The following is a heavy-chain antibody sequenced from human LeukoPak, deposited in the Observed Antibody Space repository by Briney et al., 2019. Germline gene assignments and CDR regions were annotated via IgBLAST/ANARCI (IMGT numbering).Heavy chain of an antibody. CDR2: IYYSGST. CDR3: ASSGECSGGSCYFDY. V-gene: IGHV4-59*01. Sequence: ETLSLTCTVSGGSISSYYWSWIRQPPGKGLEWIGYIYYSGSTNYNPSLKSRVTISVDTSKNQFSLKLSSVTAADTAVYYCASSGECSGGSCYFDYWGQGTLVTVSS. J-gene: IGHJ4*02. D-gene: IGHD2-15*01. CDR1: GGSISSYY.